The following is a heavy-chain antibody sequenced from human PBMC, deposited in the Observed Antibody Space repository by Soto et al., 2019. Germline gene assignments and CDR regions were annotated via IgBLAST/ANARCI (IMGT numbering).Heavy chain of an antibody. CDR1: GGSISSSSYY. Sequence: SETLSLTCTVSGGSISSSSYYWGWIRQPPGKGLEWIGSIYYSGSTYYNPSLKSRVTISVDTSKNQFSLKLSSVTAADTAVYYCARQGSNAYYYYGMDVWGQGTTVTVSS. D-gene: IGHD3-10*01. J-gene: IGHJ6*02. CDR3: ARQGSNAYYYYGMDV. V-gene: IGHV4-39*01. CDR2: IYYSGST.